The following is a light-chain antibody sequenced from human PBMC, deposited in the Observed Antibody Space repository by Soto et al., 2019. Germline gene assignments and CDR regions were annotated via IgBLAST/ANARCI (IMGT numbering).Light chain of an antibody. CDR1: SSDVGAYNY. CDR3: NSYTSSTTPYV. V-gene: IGLV2-14*03. CDR2: DVT. Sequence: QSVLTQPASVSGSPGQSITISCTGSSSDVGAYNYVSWYQHHPDKAPKLVIYDVTNRPSGVSNRFSGSKSGNTASLTISGLQAGDEADYYCNSYTSSTTPYVFGTGTRSPS. J-gene: IGLJ1*01.